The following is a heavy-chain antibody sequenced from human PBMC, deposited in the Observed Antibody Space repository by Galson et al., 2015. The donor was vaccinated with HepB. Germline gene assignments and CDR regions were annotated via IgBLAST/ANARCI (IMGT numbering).Heavy chain of an antibody. CDR2: VDPEDGET. V-gene: IGHV1-69-2*01. CDR3: ATLRVGAAEYYFDY. Sequence: VKVSCKVSGYTFTDYYMHWVQQAPGKGLEWMGLVDPEDGETIYAEKFQGRVTITADTSTDTAYMELSSLRSEDTAVYYCATLRVGAAEYYFDYWGQGTLVTVSS. D-gene: IGHD1-26*01. J-gene: IGHJ4*02. CDR1: GYTFTDYY.